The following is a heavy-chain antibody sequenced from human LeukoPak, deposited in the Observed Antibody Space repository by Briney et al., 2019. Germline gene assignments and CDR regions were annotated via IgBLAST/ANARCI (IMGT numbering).Heavy chain of an antibody. D-gene: IGHD1-26*01. CDR1: GGSISSYY. CDR3: ARCLRRYSGSYLDY. CDR2: INHSGST. V-gene: IGHV4-34*01. J-gene: IGHJ4*02. Sequence: PSETLSLTCTVSGGSISSYYWRWIRQPPGKGLVWIGEINHSGSTNYNPSLKSRLTTLVDTYANQSSLNLSSVTAADTAGYYCARCLRRYSGSYLDYWGQGTLVTVSS.